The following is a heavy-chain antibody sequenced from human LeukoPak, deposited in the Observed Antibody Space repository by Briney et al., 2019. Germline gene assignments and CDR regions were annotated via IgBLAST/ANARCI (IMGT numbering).Heavy chain of an antibody. CDR3: ARGRIPAGGLDWFDP. CDR2: IYYSGNT. Sequence: SETLPLTCTVSGGSISSYYWSWIRQPPGKGLEWIGYIYYSGNTNYNPSLKSRVTISVDTSKNQFSLKLTSVTTADTAVYYCARGRIPAGGLDWFDPWGQGTLVTVSS. J-gene: IGHJ5*02. V-gene: IGHV4-59*01. D-gene: IGHD6-13*01. CDR1: GGSISSYY.